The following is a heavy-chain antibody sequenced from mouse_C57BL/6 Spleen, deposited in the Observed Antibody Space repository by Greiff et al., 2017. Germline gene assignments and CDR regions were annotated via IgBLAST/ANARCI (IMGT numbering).Heavy chain of an antibody. CDR1: GYTFTSYW. Sequence: QVQLQQPGAELVKPGASVKLSCKASGYTFTSYWMHWVKQRPGQGLEWIGMIHPSSGSTNYNEKFKSKATLTVDKSSSTAYMQLSSLTTEDSAVDYCARSGYYGSSDAYWDFDDWGKGTTVTVSS. CDR3: ARSGYYGSSDAYWDFDD. D-gene: IGHD1-1*01. CDR2: IHPSSGST. J-gene: IGHJ1*03. V-gene: IGHV1-64*01.